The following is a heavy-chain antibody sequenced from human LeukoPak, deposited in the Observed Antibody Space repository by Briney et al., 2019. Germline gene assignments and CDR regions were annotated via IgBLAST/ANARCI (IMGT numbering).Heavy chain of an antibody. CDR3: AREGVDDYGDTIYYYYYMDV. D-gene: IGHD4-17*01. J-gene: IGHJ6*03. CDR1: GYTFTSYA. V-gene: IGHV7-4-1*02. CDR2: INTNTGNP. Sequence: GASVKVSCKASGYTFTSYAMNWVRQAPGQGLEWMGWINTNTGNPTYAQGFTGRFVFSLDTSVSTAYLQISSLKAEDTAVYYCAREGVDDYGDTIYYYYYMDVWGKGTTVTVSS.